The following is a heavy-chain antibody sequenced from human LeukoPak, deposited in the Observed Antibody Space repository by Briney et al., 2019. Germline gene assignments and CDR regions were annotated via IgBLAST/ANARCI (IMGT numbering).Heavy chain of an antibody. CDR3: ARVSGYSYGFIDY. J-gene: IGHJ4*02. V-gene: IGHV1-2*04. Sequence: GASVKVSCKASGYTFTGYYMHWVRQAPGQGLEWMGWINPNSGGTNYAQKFQGWVTMTRDTSISTAYMEPSRLRSDDTAVYYCARVSGYSYGFIDYWGQGTLVTVSS. CDR1: GYTFTGYY. D-gene: IGHD5-18*01. CDR2: INPNSGGT.